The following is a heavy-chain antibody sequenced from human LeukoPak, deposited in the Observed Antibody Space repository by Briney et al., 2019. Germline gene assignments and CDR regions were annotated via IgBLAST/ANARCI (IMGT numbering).Heavy chain of an antibody. Sequence: SVNLSFKASGSTFTDYYIDWVRQAPGQCLEWIVWINPKSGGTNYSQKFQGRVTMTRDTSITIAYMELSRLISDDTAVYYCARDPYCTSTRCFSLFDYWGQGTLVTVSS. D-gene: IGHD2-2*01. CDR3: ARDPYCTSTRCFSLFDY. CDR1: GSTFTDYY. J-gene: IGHJ4*02. CDR2: INPKSGGT. V-gene: IGHV1-2*02.